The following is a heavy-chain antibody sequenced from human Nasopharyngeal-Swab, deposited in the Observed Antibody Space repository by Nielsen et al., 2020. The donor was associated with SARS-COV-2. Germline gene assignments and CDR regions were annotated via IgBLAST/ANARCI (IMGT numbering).Heavy chain of an antibody. J-gene: IGHJ6*02. CDR3: ARDRYGDYGDYYYGMDV. D-gene: IGHD4-17*01. CDR1: GFTFSSYA. V-gene: IGHV3-30*04. Sequence: GESLKISCAASGFTFSSYAMHWVRQAPGKGLEWVAVISYDGSNKYYADSVKGRFTTSRDNSKNTLYLQMNSLRAEDTAVYYCARDRYGDYGDYYYGMDVWGQGTTVTVSS. CDR2: ISYDGSNK.